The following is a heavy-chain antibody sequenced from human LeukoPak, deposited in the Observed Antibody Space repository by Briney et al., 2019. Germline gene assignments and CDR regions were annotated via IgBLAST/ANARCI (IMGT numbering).Heavy chain of an antibody. V-gene: IGHV1-2*02. Sequence: ASVKVSCKASGYTFTNYYIHWVRQAPGQGLEWMGWINPNSGDTKYAQKFQGRVTMTRDTSISTAYMELSRLRSDDTAVYYCARKVQLERHYYMDVWGKGTTVTVSS. CDR1: GYTFTNYY. CDR2: INPNSGDT. J-gene: IGHJ6*03. D-gene: IGHD1-1*01. CDR3: ARKVQLERHYYMDV.